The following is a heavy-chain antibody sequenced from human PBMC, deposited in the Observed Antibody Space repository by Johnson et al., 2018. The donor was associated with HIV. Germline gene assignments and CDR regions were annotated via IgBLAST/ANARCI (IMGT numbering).Heavy chain of an antibody. J-gene: IGHJ3*02. CDR1: GFTFSSCA. CDR3: ARDGDYYDSNGGDAFDI. D-gene: IGHD3-22*01. CDR2: ISGSNAST. V-gene: IGHV3-23*04. Sequence: VQLVESGGDLVQPGGSLRLYCVASGFTFSSCAMSWVRQAPGKGLEWVSGISGSNASTYYADSVKGRFTISRDNSKNTLYLQMNSLRAEDTAVYFCARDGDYYDSNGGDAFDIWGQGTMVTVSS.